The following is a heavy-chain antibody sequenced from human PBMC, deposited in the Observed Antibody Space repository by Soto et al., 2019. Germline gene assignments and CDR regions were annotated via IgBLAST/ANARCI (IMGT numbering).Heavy chain of an antibody. CDR1: GYIFVNYG. CDR3: AMVDLCVTPTPQDV. V-gene: IGHV1-18*01. CDR2: IGPYTGNT. J-gene: IGHJ6*02. Sequence: QVQLEQSGDEVKKPGASVKVSCKASGYIFVNYGIAWVRQAPGQGLEWLGWIGPYTGNTYYATKVQGSLTLTTDPSPTTAFMNLGSLTSADPAVYYCAMVDLCVTPTPQDVWGQGTTVTVSS. D-gene: IGHD3-16*02.